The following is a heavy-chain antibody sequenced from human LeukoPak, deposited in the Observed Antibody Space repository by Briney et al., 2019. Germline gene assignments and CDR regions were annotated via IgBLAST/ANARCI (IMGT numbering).Heavy chain of an antibody. J-gene: IGHJ4*02. CDR2: IYYSGST. V-gene: IGHV4-31*03. Sequence: PSETLSLTCTVSGGSISSGGYYWSWIRQHPGKGLEWIGYIYYSGSTYYNPSLKSRVTISVDTSKNQFSLKLSSVTAADTAVYYCARDSSRVRYFDYWGQGTLVTVSS. CDR3: ARDSSRVRYFDY. D-gene: IGHD3-10*01. CDR1: GGSISSGGYY.